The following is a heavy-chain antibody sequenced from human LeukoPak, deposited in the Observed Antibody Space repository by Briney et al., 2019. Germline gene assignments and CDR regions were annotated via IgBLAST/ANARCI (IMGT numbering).Heavy chain of an antibody. CDR1: GFTFSDYY. CDR3: ARCIGSSWYGWFDP. V-gene: IGHV3-11*01. J-gene: IGHJ5*02. CDR2: ISSSGSTI. D-gene: IGHD6-13*01. Sequence: TGGSLRLSCAASGFTFSDYYMSWIRQAPGKGLEWVSYISSSGSTIYYADSVKGRFTISRDNAKNSLYLQMNSLRAEDTAVYYCARCIGSSWYGWFDPWGQGTLVTVSS.